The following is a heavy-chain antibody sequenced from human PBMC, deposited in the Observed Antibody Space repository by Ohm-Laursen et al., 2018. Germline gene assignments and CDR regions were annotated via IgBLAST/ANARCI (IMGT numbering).Heavy chain of an antibody. V-gene: IGHV3-23*01. J-gene: IGHJ4*02. CDR1: GFTFSNYG. D-gene: IGHD3-22*01. CDR3: AKDIRPSVDYDLDY. CDR2: ISDSGGDT. Sequence: SLRLSCAASGFTFSNYGMNWVRQAPGKGLEWVSSISDSGGDTYYADSVKGRFTISRDNSKNTLYLQMNSLRAEDTAFYYCAKDIRPSVDYDLDYWGQGSLVTVSS.